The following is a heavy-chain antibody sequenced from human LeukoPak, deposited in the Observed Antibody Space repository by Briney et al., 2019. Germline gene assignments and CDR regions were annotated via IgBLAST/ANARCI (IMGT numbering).Heavy chain of an antibody. CDR3: ARDGRYDFWSGYSAGYLDL. Sequence: GGSLRLSCAASGFTFSSYWMSWVRQAPGKGLEWVANIKQDGSEKYYVDSVKGRFTISRDNAKNSLYLQMNSLRAEDTAVYYCARDGRYDFWSGYSAGYLDLWGRGTLVTVSS. CDR2: IKQDGSEK. CDR1: GFTFSSYW. D-gene: IGHD3-3*01. J-gene: IGHJ2*01. V-gene: IGHV3-7*01.